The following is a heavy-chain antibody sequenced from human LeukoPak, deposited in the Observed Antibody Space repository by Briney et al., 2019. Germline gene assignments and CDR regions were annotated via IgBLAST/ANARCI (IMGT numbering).Heavy chain of an antibody. Sequence: GSLRLSCAASGFTFSSYSLSWVRQAPGKGLEWVSSISSSSSYIYYADSVKGRFTISRDNSKNTLYLQMNSLRAEDTAVYYCAKDVARRRPPQYYFDYWGQGTLVTVSS. V-gene: IGHV3-21*01. CDR1: GFTFSSYS. CDR2: ISSSSSYI. J-gene: IGHJ4*02. CDR3: AKDVARRRPPQYYFDY.